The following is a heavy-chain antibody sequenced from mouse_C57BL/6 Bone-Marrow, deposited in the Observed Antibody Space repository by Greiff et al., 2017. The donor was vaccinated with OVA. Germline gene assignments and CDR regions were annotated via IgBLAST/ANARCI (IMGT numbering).Heavy chain of an antibody. V-gene: IGHV2-9-1*01. CDR1: GFSLTSYA. D-gene: IGHD2-5*01. CDR2: IWTGGGT. J-gene: IGHJ4*01. CDR3: ARNPYYSNHYYAMDY. Sequence: QVQLKESGPGLVAPSQSLSITCTVSGFSLTSYAISWVRQPPGKGLEWLGVIWTGGGTNHNSALNSRLSISKDNSKSQGFLKMNSLQTDDTARYYCARNPYYSNHYYAMDYWGQGTSVTVSS.